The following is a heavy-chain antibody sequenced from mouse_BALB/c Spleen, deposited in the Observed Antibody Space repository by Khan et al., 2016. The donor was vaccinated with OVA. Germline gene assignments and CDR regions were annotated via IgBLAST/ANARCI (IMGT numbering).Heavy chain of an antibody. D-gene: IGHD1-1*01. CDR2: ISGDSNTI. CDR1: GFTFSSYG. J-gene: IGHJ2*01. CDR3: ATSYFCGYYFDY. Sequence: DVQLVESGGGLVQPGGSRKLSCAASGFTFSSYGMHWVRQAPEKGLEWVAYISGDSNTIYYADTVKGRFTISRDNPKNTLFLRMTSLMSEDTAMYYCATSYFCGYYFDYWGPGTTLTVSS. V-gene: IGHV5-17*02.